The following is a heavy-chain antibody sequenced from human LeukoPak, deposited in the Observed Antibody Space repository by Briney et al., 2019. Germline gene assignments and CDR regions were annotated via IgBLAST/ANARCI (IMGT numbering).Heavy chain of an antibody. Sequence: PGRSLRLSCAASGFTFRSYGMHWVRQAPGKGLEWVAVIWYDGSNKYYADSVKGRFTISRDNSKNTLYLQMNSLRAEDTAVYYCARDSAVRGVITPYFDYWGQGTLVTVSS. J-gene: IGHJ4*02. CDR3: ARDSAVRGVITPYFDY. D-gene: IGHD3-10*01. V-gene: IGHV3-33*01. CDR2: IWYDGSNK. CDR1: GFTFRSYG.